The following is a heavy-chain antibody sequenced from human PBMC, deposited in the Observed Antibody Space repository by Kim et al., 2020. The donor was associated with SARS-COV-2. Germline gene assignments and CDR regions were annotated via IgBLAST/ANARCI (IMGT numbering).Heavy chain of an antibody. CDR2: IIPIFGTA. D-gene: IGHD3-3*01. CDR3: ARDQQKYYDFFLQRVGAYYYYGMDV. V-gene: IGHV1-69*13. CDR1: GGTFSSYA. J-gene: IGHJ6*02. Sequence: SVKVSCKASGGTFSSYAISWVRQAPGQGLEWMGGIIPIFGTANYAQKFQGRVTITADESTSTAYMELSSLRSEDTAVYYCARDQQKYYDFFLQRVGAYYYYGMDVWGQGTTVTVSS.